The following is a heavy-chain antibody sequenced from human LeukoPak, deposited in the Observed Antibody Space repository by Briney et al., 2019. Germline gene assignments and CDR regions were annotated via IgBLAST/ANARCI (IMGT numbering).Heavy chain of an antibody. CDR2: IRGSDGST. CDR3: AKDVYGDYGGLDY. V-gene: IGHV3-23*01. D-gene: IGHD4-17*01. J-gene: IGHJ4*02. CDR1: GFTFSTYA. Sequence: QSGVSLRLSCAASGFTFSTYALSWVRQAPGKGLEWVSSIRGSDGSTYYADSVKGRFAISRDNSKNTLYLQMNSLRAEDTAVYYCAKDVYGDYGGLDYWGQGTLVTVSS.